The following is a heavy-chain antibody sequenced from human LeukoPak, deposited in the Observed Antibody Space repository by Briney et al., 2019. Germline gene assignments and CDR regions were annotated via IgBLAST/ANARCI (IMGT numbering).Heavy chain of an antibody. CDR1: GGSISSSSYY. CDR3: ATRPADTGYSYGNH. Sequence: SETLSLTCTVSGGSISSSSYYWGWIRQPPGKGLEWIGSIFYSGSTYYNPSLKSRVTISVDTSKNQFSLKLSSVTAADTAVYYCATRPADTGYSYGNHWGQGTLVTVSS. D-gene: IGHD5-18*01. J-gene: IGHJ5*02. V-gene: IGHV4-39*01. CDR2: IFYSGST.